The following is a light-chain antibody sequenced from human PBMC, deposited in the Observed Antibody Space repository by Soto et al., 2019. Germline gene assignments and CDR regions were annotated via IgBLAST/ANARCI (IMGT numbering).Light chain of an antibody. CDR3: QTWGTGIRV. CDR1: SGHSSYA. Sequence: QPVLTQSPSASASLGASVKLTCTLSSGHSSYAIAWHQQQPEKGPRYLMNLNSDGSHNKGGGIPDRFSGSSSGAERYLTISSLQSEDEADYYCQTWGTGIRVFGGGTKLTVL. CDR2: LNSDGSH. V-gene: IGLV4-69*01. J-gene: IGLJ3*02.